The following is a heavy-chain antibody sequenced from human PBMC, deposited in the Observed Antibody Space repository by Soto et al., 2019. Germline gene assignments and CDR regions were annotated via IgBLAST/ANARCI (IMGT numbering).Heavy chain of an antibody. CDR2: ILSDGNNK. CDR3: AKGRGNYWAMDS. D-gene: IGHD1-7*01. CDR1: GFTFSSYG. Sequence: QVQLVESGGGVVQPGRSLRLSCAASGFTFSSYGMHWVRQAPGKGLEWVAVILSDGNNKFYADSVKGRFTISRDNSKNTLYLQMDSLRVEDTAVYYCAKGRGNYWAMDSCGQGTLVTVSS. J-gene: IGHJ4*02. V-gene: IGHV3-30*18.